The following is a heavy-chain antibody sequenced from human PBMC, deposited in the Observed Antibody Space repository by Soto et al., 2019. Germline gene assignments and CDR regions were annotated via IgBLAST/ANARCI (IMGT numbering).Heavy chain of an antibody. Sequence: TLSLTCTVSGGSISSGDYYWSWIRQPPGKGLEWIGYISYSGSTFYNPSLKSRLTISVDTSKNQFSLKLSSVTAADTAVYYCASRVVDAGYFDYWGQGTLVTVSS. CDR1: GGSISSGDYY. CDR3: ASRVVDAGYFDY. J-gene: IGHJ4*02. CDR2: ISYSGST. V-gene: IGHV4-30-4*01. D-gene: IGHD2-15*01.